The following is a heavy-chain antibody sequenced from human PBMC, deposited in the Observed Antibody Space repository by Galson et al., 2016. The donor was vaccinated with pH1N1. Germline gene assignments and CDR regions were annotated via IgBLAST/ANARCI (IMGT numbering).Heavy chain of an antibody. Sequence: SVKVSCKASGYTFTDYYIHWVRQAPGQGLEWMGLILPNSGDTNFAKKFQGRVTMTRDTSISTAYIELTRLTSDDTAVYFCARELRGGSFDVWGQGTVVTVSS. J-gene: IGHJ3*01. D-gene: IGHD2-15*01. CDR3: ARELRGGSFDV. V-gene: IGHV1-2*02. CDR1: GYTFTDYY. CDR2: ILPNSGDT.